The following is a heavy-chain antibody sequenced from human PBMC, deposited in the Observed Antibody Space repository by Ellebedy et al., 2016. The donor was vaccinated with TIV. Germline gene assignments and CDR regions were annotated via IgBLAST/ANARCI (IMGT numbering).Heavy chain of an antibody. Sequence: ASVKVSXXASGYTFTTYDINWVRQATGQGLEWMGWMNPSNGHTGYAQKFQGRVTMTRNTSISTAYMELSSLRPEDTAVYYCARVSRYSGGWYKWFDPWGQGTLVTVSS. CDR1: GYTFTTYD. CDR3: ARVSRYSGGWYKWFDP. J-gene: IGHJ5*02. CDR2: MNPSNGHT. V-gene: IGHV1-8*01. D-gene: IGHD6-19*01.